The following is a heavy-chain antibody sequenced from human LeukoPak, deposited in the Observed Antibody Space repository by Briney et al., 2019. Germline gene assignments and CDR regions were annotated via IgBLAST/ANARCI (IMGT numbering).Heavy chain of an antibody. CDR1: GFTFSSYA. V-gene: IGHV3-23*01. CDR3: AKVIREITMVRGVMGRGQYYFDY. CDR2: ISGSGGST. Sequence: PGGSLRLSCAASGFTFSSYAMSWVRQAPGKGLEWVSAISGSGGSTYYADSVKGRFTISRDNSKNTLYLQMNSLRAEDTAVYYCAKVIREITMVRGVMGRGQYYFDYWGQGTLVTVSS. J-gene: IGHJ4*02. D-gene: IGHD3-10*01.